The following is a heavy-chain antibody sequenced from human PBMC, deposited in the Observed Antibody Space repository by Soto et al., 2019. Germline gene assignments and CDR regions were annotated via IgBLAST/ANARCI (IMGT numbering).Heavy chain of an antibody. CDR2: ISGSGGST. V-gene: IGHV3-23*01. J-gene: IGHJ4*02. CDR3: AKDLLVVRGVIRGIDY. CDR1: GFTFSSYA. D-gene: IGHD3-10*01. Sequence: LRLSCAASGFTFSSYAMSWVRQAPWKGLEWVSAISGSGGSTYYADSVKGRFTISRDNSKNTLYLQMNSLRAEDTAVYYCAKDLLVVRGVIRGIDYWGQGTLVTVSS.